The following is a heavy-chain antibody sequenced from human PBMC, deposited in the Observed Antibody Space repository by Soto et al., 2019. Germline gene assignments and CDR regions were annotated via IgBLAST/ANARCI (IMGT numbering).Heavy chain of an antibody. CDR2: XXPIFGTA. Sequence: XSCXASGGXFXXXAXSWVRQAPGQGLERMGXXXPIFGTANYAQKFQGRVTITADESTSTAYMELSSLRSEDTAVYYCARDGLGYCISTSCQDLYYYYYGMDVWGQGTTVTVSS. J-gene: IGHJ6*02. CDR1: GGXFXXXA. CDR3: ARDGLGYCISTSCQDLYYYYYGMDV. V-gene: IGHV1-69*01. D-gene: IGHD2-2*01.